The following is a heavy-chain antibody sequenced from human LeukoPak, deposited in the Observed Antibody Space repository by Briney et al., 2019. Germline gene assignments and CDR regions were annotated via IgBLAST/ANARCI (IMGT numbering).Heavy chain of an antibody. J-gene: IGHJ4*02. V-gene: IGHV4-59*01. CDR1: GGSISSYY. CDR2: IYYSGST. CDR3: ARGPATYPDY. D-gene: IGHD5-12*01. Sequence: ASETLSLTCTVSGGSISSYYWSWIRQPPGKGLEWIGYIYYSGSTNYNPSLKSRVTISVDTSKNQFSLKLSSVTAADTAVYYCARGPATYPDYWGQGTLVTVSS.